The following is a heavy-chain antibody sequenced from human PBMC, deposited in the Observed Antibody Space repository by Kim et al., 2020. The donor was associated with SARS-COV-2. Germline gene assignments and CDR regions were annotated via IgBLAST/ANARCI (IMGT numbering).Heavy chain of an antibody. J-gene: IGHJ6*02. D-gene: IGHD3-16*02. CDR1: GFTFSSYS. CDR2: ISSSSSYI. Sequence: GGSLRLSCAASGFTFSSYSMNWVRQAPGKGLEWVSSISSSSSYIYYADSVKGRFTISRDNAKNSLYLQMNSLRAEDTAVYYCARDSRYDYVWGGYRGNGMDVWGQGTTVTVSS. CDR3: ARDSRYDYVWGGYRGNGMDV. V-gene: IGHV3-21*01.